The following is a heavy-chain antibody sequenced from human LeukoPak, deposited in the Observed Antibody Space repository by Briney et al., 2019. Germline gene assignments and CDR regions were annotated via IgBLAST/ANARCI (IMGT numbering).Heavy chain of an antibody. V-gene: IGHV1-8*01. CDR2: MYPNSGNT. D-gene: IGHD2-15*01. Sequence: ASVKVSCKASGYTFTSYDINWVRQATGQGLEWVGWMYPNSGNTGYAEKFQGRVTMTRNTSISTAYMELNSLRSEDTAVYYCERGFRYCSGGSCYAGYWGQGTLVTVSS. CDR1: GYTFTSYD. J-gene: IGHJ4*02. CDR3: ERGFRYCSGGSCYAGY.